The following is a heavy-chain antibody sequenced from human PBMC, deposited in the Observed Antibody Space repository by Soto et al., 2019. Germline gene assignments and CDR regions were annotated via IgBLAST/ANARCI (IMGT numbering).Heavy chain of an antibody. D-gene: IGHD6-19*01. J-gene: IGHJ4*02. V-gene: IGHV3-21*01. Sequence: PGGSLRLSCAASGFTFSSYSMNWVRQAPGKGLEWVSFIRSSSSYLYYADSVKGRFTISRDNAKNSLYLQMNSLRAEDTAVYYCARDGIAVAGFDYWGQGTLVTVSS. CDR2: IRSSSSYL. CDR1: GFTFSSYS. CDR3: ARDGIAVAGFDY.